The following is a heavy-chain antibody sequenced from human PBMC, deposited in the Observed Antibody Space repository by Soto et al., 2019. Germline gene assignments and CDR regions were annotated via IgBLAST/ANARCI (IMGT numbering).Heavy chain of an antibody. CDR1: GGTFSSYA. V-gene: IGHV1-69*06. CDR2: IIPVFGTA. Sequence: QVQLVQSGAEVKKPGSSGKVSCKASGGTFSSYAISWVRQAPGQGLEWMGGIIPVFGTANYAQKFQGRVTITADKSTSTAYMELSSLRSEDTAVYYCAREGGSWHPYCYYYGMDVWGQGTTVTGSS. J-gene: IGHJ6*02. CDR3: AREGGSWHPYCYYYGMDV. D-gene: IGHD6-13*01.